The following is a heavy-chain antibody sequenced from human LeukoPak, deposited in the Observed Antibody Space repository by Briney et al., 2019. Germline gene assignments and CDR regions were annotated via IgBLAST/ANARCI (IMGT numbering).Heavy chain of an antibody. J-gene: IGHJ3*02. D-gene: IGHD3-3*01. CDR3: ARSITIFGVPRGAFDI. CDR1: GYTFTTYG. Sequence: ASVKVSCKASGYTFTTYGISWVRQAPGQGLEWMGWINTYDGHTNYAQKFRGRVTMTTDTSTSTAYMELRSLRSDDTAVYYCARSITIFGVPRGAFDIWGQGTMVTVSS. V-gene: IGHV1-18*01. CDR2: INTYDGHT.